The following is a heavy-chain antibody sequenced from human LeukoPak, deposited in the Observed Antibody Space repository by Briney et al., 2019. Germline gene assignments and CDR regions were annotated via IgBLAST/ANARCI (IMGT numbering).Heavy chain of an antibody. D-gene: IGHD5-18*01. V-gene: IGHV3-48*02. J-gene: IGHJ6*02. Sequence: GGSLRLSCAASGFTFSSYSMNWVRQAPGKGLEWVSYISSSSSTIYYADSVKGRFTISRDNAKNSLYLQMNSLRDEDTAVYYCAREGDTAMDNYYYYYGMDVWGQGTTVTVSS. CDR2: ISSSSSTI. CDR1: GFTFSSYS. CDR3: AREGDTAMDNYYYYYGMDV.